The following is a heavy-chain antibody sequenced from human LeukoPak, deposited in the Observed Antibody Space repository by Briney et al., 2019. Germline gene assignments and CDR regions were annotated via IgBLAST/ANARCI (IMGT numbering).Heavy chain of an antibody. CDR1: GFTFNSYA. CDR2: ISCSGDSI. V-gene: IGHV3-23*01. CDR3: ASAGSGSLVREYFQH. J-gene: IGHJ1*01. Sequence: GGSLRLSCAASGFTFNSYAMTWVRQAPGKGLDWVSVISCSGDSIYYADSVKGRFTISRDDSNNTLYLQMNSLRAEDTAVYFCASAGSGSLVREYFQHWGQGTLVTVSS. D-gene: IGHD3-10*01.